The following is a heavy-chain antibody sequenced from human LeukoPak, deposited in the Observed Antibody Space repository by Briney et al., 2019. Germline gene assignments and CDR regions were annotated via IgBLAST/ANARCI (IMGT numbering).Heavy chain of an antibody. Sequence: GGSLRLSCAASGFTLSSYAMSWVRQAPGKGLEWVSVISGSGGSTYDADSVKGRFTISRDNSKNTLYLQMNRLRAEDTATYYCARGLLTAYYTFDYWGQGALVTVSS. CDR2: ISGSGGST. D-gene: IGHD3-9*01. J-gene: IGHJ4*02. CDR3: ARGLLTAYYTFDY. CDR1: GFTLSSYA. V-gene: IGHV3-23*01.